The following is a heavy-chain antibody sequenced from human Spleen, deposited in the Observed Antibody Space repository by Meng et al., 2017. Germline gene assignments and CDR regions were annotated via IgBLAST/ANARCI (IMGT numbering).Heavy chain of an antibody. CDR3: ASGGHYFGS. CDR1: GFTFSSYA. CDR2: ISDNGGTT. J-gene: IGHJ4*02. D-gene: IGHD3-16*01. V-gene: IGHV3-23*01. Sequence: EVQLLESGGGLVQPGGSLRLSCAASGFTFSSYAVSWVRQAPGKGLEWVSTISDNGGTTKYADSVKGRFAISRDNSKNTLYLQLNSLRVEDTAVYYCASGGHYFGSWGQGSLVTVSS.